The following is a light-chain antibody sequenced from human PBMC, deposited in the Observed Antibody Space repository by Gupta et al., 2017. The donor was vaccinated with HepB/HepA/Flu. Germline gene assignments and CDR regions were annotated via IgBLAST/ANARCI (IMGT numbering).Light chain of an antibody. CDR2: INN. CDR1: SSNIGSNT. Sequence: QSVLTQPPSASGTPGQRVTISCSGSSSNIGSNTVSWYQQLPGTAPKLLIYINNQRPSGVPDRCSASKSGTSASLAISGLQSEDEADYYGAAWDDSLSGHWEFGGGTKLAVL. CDR3: AAWDDSLSGHWE. V-gene: IGLV1-44*01. J-gene: IGLJ3*02.